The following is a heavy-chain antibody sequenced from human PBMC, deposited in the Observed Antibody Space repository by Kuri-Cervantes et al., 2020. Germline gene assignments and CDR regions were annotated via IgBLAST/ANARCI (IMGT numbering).Heavy chain of an antibody. CDR1: GFTFSSYA. D-gene: IGHD2-15*01. Sequence: GGSLRLSCAASGFTFSSYAMHWVRQAPGKGLEWVAVISHDGSIKYYADSVKGRFTISRDNSKNTLYLQMNSLKTEDTAVYYCTTGLCSGGSCYHFHYYYGMDVWGQGTTVTVSS. CDR2: ISHDGSIK. J-gene: IGHJ6*02. V-gene: IGHV3-30-3*01. CDR3: TTGLCSGGSCYHFHYYYGMDV.